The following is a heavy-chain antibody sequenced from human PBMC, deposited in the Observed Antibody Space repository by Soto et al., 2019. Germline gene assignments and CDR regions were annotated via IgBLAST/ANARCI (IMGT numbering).Heavy chain of an antibody. CDR2: ISYDGSNK. CDR1: GFTLSSYG. J-gene: IGHJ4*02. D-gene: IGHD3-16*02. V-gene: IGHV3-30*18. CDR3: AKVWGANYDYIWGSYRDTKDY. Sequence: GGALRLSCAASGFTLSSYGMHWVRQAPGKGLEWVAVISYDGSNKYYADSVKGRFTISRDNSKNTLYLQMNSLRAEDTAVYYCAKVWGANYDYIWGSYRDTKDYWGQGTLVTVSS.